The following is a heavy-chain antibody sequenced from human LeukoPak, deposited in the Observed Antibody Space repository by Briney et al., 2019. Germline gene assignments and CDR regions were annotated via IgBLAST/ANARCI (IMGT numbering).Heavy chain of an antibody. CDR3: ASERQLVLWFDP. CDR1: GFTFSSYW. D-gene: IGHD6-6*01. J-gene: IGHJ5*02. V-gene: IGHV3-74*01. CDR2: INSDGSST. Sequence: GGSLRLSCAASGFTFSSYWMHWVRQAPGKGLVWVSRINSDGSSTSYADSVKGRFTISRDNAKNTLYLQMNSLRAEDTVVYYCASERQLVLWFDPWGQGTLVTVSS.